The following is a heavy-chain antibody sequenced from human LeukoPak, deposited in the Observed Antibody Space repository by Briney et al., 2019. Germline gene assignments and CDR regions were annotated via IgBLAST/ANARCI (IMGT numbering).Heavy chain of an antibody. D-gene: IGHD3-10*01. CDR3: STEDVSGSFDY. CDR1: GSTFSSYG. Sequence: GGSLRLSCAASGSTFSSYGMHWVRQAPGQGLEWVAVIWYDGTTKYYADSVKGRFTISRDNSKNTLYLQMNSLSVEDTAVYFCSTEDVSGSFDYWGQGTPVTVSS. V-gene: IGHV3-33*01. CDR2: IWYDGTTK. J-gene: IGHJ4*02.